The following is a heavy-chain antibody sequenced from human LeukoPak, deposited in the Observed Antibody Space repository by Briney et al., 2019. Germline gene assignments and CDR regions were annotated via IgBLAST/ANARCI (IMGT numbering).Heavy chain of an antibody. CDR2: IYYSGST. Sequence: PETLSLTCTVSGGSISSYYWSWIRQPPGKGLEWIGYIYYSGSTNYNPSLKSRVTISVDTSKNQFSLKLSSVTAADTAVYYCAREGQWLFDYWGQGTLVTVSS. CDR3: AREGQWLFDY. D-gene: IGHD6-19*01. J-gene: IGHJ4*02. CDR1: GGSISSYY. V-gene: IGHV4-59*01.